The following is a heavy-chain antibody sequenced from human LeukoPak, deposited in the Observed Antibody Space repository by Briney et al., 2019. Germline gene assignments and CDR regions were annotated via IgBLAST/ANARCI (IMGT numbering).Heavy chain of an antibody. Sequence: ASVKVSCKASVFTFTRYGISWVRQAPGQGLEWMGWISAYNGDTNYAQKFQGRVTLTTDTSTSTAYMELRSLRSDDTAVYYCARDPSNTSGRYAYFDYWGQGTLATASS. V-gene: IGHV1-18*01. J-gene: IGHJ4*02. D-gene: IGHD6-19*01. CDR2: ISAYNGDT. CDR1: VFTFTRYG. CDR3: ARDPSNTSGRYAYFDY.